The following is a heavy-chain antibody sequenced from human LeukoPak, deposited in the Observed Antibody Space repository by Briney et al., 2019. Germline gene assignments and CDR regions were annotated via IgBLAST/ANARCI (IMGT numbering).Heavy chain of an antibody. J-gene: IGHJ4*02. D-gene: IGHD3-22*01. CDR1: GGTFSRYA. CDR3: ARDRWLYYDSSGYYPRAYYFDY. V-gene: IGHV1-69*05. Sequence: SVKVSCKACGGTFSRYAISWVRQAPGQGLEWMGGIIPIFGTANYAQKFQGRVTITTDESTSTAYMELSSLRSEDPAVYYCARDRWLYYDSSGYYPRAYYFDYWGQGNLVTVS. CDR2: IIPIFGTA.